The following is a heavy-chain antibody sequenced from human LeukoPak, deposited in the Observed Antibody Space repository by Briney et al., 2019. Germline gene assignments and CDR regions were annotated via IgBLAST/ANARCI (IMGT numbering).Heavy chain of an antibody. J-gene: IGHJ4*02. CDR3: ARHVGISF. CDR2: IREDGTEK. Sequence: PWGSLRLSCTASGFTFSGAWMTWVRQVPGKGLEWVANIREDGTEKNYVDSVKGRFTISRDNAKNSLFLQMSNLRDDDTAIYYCARHVGISFWGQGTLVTVSS. D-gene: IGHD7-27*01. V-gene: IGHV3-7*01. CDR1: GFTFSGAW.